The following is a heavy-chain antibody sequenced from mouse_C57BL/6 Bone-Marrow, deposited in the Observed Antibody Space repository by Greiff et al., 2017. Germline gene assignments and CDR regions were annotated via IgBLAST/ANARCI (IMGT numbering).Heavy chain of an antibody. Sequence: VQLKQSGAELVKPGASVKLSCTASGYTLTTYCMEWMKQNHGQGLEWIGKFHPYNDDTKYNQKFKGKATLTGEKSSSTAYLQLSSVTSEDSAVYYCARGGYGCGYDLDDWGQGTTLTVSS. V-gene: IGHV1-47*01. CDR2: FHPYNDDT. CDR1: GYTLTTYC. J-gene: IGHJ2*01. CDR3: ARGGYGCGYDLDD. D-gene: IGHD1-1*02.